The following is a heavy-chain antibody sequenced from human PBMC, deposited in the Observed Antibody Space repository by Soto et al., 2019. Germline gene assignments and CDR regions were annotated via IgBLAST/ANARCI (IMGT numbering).Heavy chain of an antibody. J-gene: IGHJ5*02. Sequence: ASVKVSCKASGYTFTSYGISWVRQAPGQGLEWMGWISAYNGNTNYAQKLQGRVTMTTDTSTSTAYMELRSLRSDDTAVYYCARDYDTRIVVVMSFDPWGQGTLVTVSS. CDR1: GYTFTSYG. CDR3: ARDYDTRIVVVMSFDP. CDR2: ISAYNGNT. D-gene: IGHD3-22*01. V-gene: IGHV1-18*01.